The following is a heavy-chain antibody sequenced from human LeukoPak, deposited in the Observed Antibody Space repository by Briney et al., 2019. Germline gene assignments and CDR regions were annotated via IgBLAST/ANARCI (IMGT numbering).Heavy chain of an antibody. CDR3: AKDRSISSSYSLDY. CDR1: EFAFSSYW. V-gene: IGHV3-23*01. CDR2: ISGSGGST. J-gene: IGHJ4*02. D-gene: IGHD2-2*01. Sequence: GGSLRLSWAASEFAFSSYWMSWVRQAPGKGLEWVSAISGSGGSTYYADSVKGRFTISRDDSKNTLYLQMNSMRAEDTAVYYCAKDRSISSSYSLDYWGQGTLVTVSS.